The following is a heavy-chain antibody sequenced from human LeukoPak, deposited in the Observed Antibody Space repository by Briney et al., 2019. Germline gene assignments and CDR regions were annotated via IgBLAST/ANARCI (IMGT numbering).Heavy chain of an antibody. J-gene: IGHJ4*02. V-gene: IGHV3-23*01. CDR3: AKSEIGGNGYFDH. Sequence: GGSLRLSCAASGYTFSSYAMNWVRQAPGKGLEWVSTIGSSGSGTNYADSVKGRFTIARDNSQNTFFLQMSSLRAEDTAVYYCAKSEIGGNGYFDHWGQGTLVTVSS. D-gene: IGHD4-23*01. CDR1: GYTFSSYA. CDR2: IGSSGSGT.